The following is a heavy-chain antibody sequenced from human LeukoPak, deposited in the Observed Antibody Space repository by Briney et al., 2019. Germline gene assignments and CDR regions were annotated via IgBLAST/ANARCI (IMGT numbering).Heavy chain of an antibody. D-gene: IGHD3-22*01. J-gene: IGHJ4*02. CDR2: INPDSGGT. Sequence: ASVKVSCKASGYTFTGYYMHWVRQAPGQGLEWMGWINPDSGGTNYAQKFQGRVTMTRDTSISTAYMELRSLRSDDTAVYYCATTIKDYYDSSGYLDYWGQGTLVTVSS. V-gene: IGHV1-2*02. CDR1: GYTFTGYY. CDR3: ATTIKDYYDSSGYLDY.